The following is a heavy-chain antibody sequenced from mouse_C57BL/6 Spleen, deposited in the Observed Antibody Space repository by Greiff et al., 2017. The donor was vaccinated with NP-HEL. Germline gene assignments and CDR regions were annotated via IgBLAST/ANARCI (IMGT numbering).Heavy chain of an antibody. CDR3: ARRDYDDDYAMDY. V-gene: IGHV1-82*01. CDR1: GYAFSSSW. CDR2: IYPGDGDT. J-gene: IGHJ4*01. Sequence: VKVVESGPELVKPGASVKISCKASGYAFSSSWMNWVKQRPGKGLEWIGRIYPGDGDTNYTGKLKGKATLTADKSSSTAYMQLSSLTSEDAAVYCCARRDYDDDYAMDYWGPGTSVTVSS. D-gene: IGHD2-4*01.